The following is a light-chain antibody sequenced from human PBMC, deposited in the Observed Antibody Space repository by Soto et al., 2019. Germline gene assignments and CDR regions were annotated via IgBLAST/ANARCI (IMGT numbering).Light chain of an antibody. CDR3: CSYAGSNTYV. CDR2: DLN. V-gene: IGLV2-11*01. Sequence: QSALTQPRSVSGSPGQSVTISCTGTSSDVGGYNYVSWYQQHSGKAPKVMIYDLNKWPSGVPDRFSGSKSGNMASLTISGLQAEDEADYYCCSYAGSNTYVFGTGTKLTVL. CDR1: SSDVGGYNY. J-gene: IGLJ1*01.